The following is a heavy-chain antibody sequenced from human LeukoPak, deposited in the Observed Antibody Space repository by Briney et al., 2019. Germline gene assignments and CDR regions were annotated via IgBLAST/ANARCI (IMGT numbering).Heavy chain of an antibody. CDR3: ARAGEMRYMDV. Sequence: PGGALRLSCETSGFTLSKYYMSWIRPAPGEGLEWVSHIKGNGATTYYADSVRGRFTISRDNAKNSLFLQMNSLRVDDTATYYCARAGEMRYMDVWGKGTAVAVS. V-gene: IGHV3-11*01. J-gene: IGHJ6*03. CDR1: GFTLSKYY. D-gene: IGHD5-24*01. CDR2: IKGNGATT.